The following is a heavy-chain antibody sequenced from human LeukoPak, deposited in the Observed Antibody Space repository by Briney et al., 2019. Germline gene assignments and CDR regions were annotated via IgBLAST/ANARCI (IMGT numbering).Heavy chain of an antibody. V-gene: IGHV3-30*19. CDR2: IWYDGSNK. CDR1: GFTFSSYG. Sequence: GGSLRLSCAASGFTFSSYGMHWVRQAPGKGLEWVAVIWYDGSNKYYADSVKGRFTISRDNSKNTLYLQMNSLRAEDTAVYYCAREVGATDFDYWGQGTLVTVSS. CDR3: AREVGATDFDY. D-gene: IGHD1-26*01. J-gene: IGHJ4*02.